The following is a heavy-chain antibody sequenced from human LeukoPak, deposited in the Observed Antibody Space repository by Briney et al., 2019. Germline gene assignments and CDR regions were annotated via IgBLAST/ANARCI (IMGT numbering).Heavy chain of an antibody. CDR2: ISYDGSNK. V-gene: IGHV3-30*04. Sequence: GGSLGLSCAASGFTFSSYSLSWVRQAPGKGLEWAAVISYDGSNKHYVDSVKGRFTISRDNSKNTVHLQMNSLRVEDTAVYYCAATKTFDYWGQGTLVTVSS. CDR3: AATKTFDY. CDR1: GFTFSSYS. J-gene: IGHJ4*02. D-gene: IGHD1-26*01.